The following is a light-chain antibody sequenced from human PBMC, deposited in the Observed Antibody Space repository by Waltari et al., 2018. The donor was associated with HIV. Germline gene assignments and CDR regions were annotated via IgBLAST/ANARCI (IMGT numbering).Light chain of an antibody. J-gene: IGLJ3*02. CDR2: YNS. CDR1: NIGGKT. V-gene: IGLV3-21*04. Sequence: SYVLTQPPSVSVAPGAAATISCGAWNIGGKTVHWYKQQPGQAPVLVTRYNSDRPSGITDRISGSNSGHTATLNITSVEAGDEATYYCQVWDSSNEHVVFGGGTELTVL. CDR3: QVWDSSNEHVV.